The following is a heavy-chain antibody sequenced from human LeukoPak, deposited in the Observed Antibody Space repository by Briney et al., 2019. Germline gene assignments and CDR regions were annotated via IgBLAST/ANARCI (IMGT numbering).Heavy chain of an antibody. J-gene: IGHJ5*02. CDR3: ANPYLYSGSSS. CDR1: GFTFSSYG. D-gene: IGHD1-26*01. Sequence: GGSLRLSCAASGFTFSSYGMLWVGQAPGNGLEWVAVIWYDGSNKYYADSVKGRFTISRDNSKNTLYLQMNSLRAEDTAVYYCANPYLYSGSSSWGQGTLVTVSS. V-gene: IGHV3-33*06. CDR2: IWYDGSNK.